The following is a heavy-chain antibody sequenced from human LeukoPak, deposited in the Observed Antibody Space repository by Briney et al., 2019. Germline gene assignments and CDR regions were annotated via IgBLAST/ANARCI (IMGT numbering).Heavy chain of an antibody. CDR3: ARHSYGTFDY. J-gene: IGHJ4*02. V-gene: IGHV4-39*01. D-gene: IGHD5-18*01. CDR1: GDSINTKSYY. Sequence: SETLSLTCTVSGDSINTKSYYWGWIRQPPGKGLEWIGSIYYSGNTYYNPSLKSRVTLPIDTSKNQFSLRLSSVTAADTAVYYCARHSYGTFDYWGQGTLVTVSS. CDR2: IYYSGNT.